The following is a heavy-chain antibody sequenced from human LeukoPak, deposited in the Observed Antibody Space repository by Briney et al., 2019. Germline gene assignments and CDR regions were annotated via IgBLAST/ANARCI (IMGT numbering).Heavy chain of an antibody. V-gene: IGHV4-61*09. D-gene: IGHD3-22*01. CDR3: ARVSDSGGYYHAFDT. J-gene: IGHJ3*02. CDR1: GDSISSGSYY. Sequence: PSQTLSLTCTVSGDSISSGSYYWSWIWQPAGKGLEWIGHIYSSGSTNSNPSLKSRVTISVDTSKNQFSLKLSSVTAADTAVYYCARVSDSGGYYHAFDTWGQGTMVTVSS. CDR2: IYSSGST.